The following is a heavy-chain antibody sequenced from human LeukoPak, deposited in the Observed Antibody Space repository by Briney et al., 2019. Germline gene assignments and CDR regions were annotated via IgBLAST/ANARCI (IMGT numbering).Heavy chain of an antibody. CDR2: ISAYNGNT. Sequence: ASVKVSCKASGYTFTSYGISWVLQAPGQGLEWMGWISAYNGNTNYAQKLQGRVTMTTDTSTSTAYMELRSLRSDDTAVYYCARGWYDSSGYYYGIDDYYYYMDVWGKGTTVTVSS. V-gene: IGHV1-18*01. J-gene: IGHJ6*03. D-gene: IGHD3-22*01. CDR3: ARGWYDSSGYYYGIDDYYYYMDV. CDR1: GYTFTSYG.